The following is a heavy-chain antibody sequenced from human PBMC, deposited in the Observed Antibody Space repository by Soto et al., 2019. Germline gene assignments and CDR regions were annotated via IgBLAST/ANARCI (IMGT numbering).Heavy chain of an antibody. J-gene: IGHJ6*02. D-gene: IGHD3-3*01. CDR2: ISYDGSNK. Sequence: LRLSCAASGFTFSSYGMHWVRQAPGKGLEWAAVISYDGSNKYYADSVKGRFTISRDNSKNTLYLQMNSLRAEDTAVYYCANYDFWSGSTRAYYYGMDVWGQGTTVTVSS. CDR3: ANYDFWSGSTRAYYYGMDV. CDR1: GFTFSSYG. V-gene: IGHV3-30*18.